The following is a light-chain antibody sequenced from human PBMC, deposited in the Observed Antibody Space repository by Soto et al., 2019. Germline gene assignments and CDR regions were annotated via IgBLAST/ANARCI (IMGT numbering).Light chain of an antibody. Sequence: QLAHSPCSPSRREGETVSMTDGASQSISTFLTWYQQKPGKAPKLLIFDASSLKSGVPSRFSGSGSGTEFTLTISSLQPDDFATYYCQHYNSYSEAFGQGTKVDI. CDR3: QHYNSYSEA. V-gene: IGKV1-5*01. CDR1: QSISTF. CDR2: DAS. J-gene: IGKJ1*01.